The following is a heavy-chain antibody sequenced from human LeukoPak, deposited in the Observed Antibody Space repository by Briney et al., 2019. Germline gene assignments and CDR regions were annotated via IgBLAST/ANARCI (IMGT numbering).Heavy chain of an antibody. Sequence: SVKVSCKASGGTFSSYAISWVRQAPGQGLEWMGRIIPILGIANYAQKFQGRDTITADKSTGTAYMELSSLRSEDTAVYYCASWGAARPPAEYFQHWGQGTLVTVSS. V-gene: IGHV1-69*04. CDR3: ASWGAARPPAEYFQH. CDR1: GGTFSSYA. D-gene: IGHD6-6*01. CDR2: IIPILGIA. J-gene: IGHJ1*01.